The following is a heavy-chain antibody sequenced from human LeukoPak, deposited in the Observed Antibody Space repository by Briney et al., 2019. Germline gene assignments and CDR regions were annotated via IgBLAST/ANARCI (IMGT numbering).Heavy chain of an antibody. J-gene: IGHJ6*02. CDR2: IKSKTDGGTT. D-gene: IGHD2-15*01. CDR3: TTVCRSGGSCFTDFHFYGMDV. V-gene: IGHV3-15*01. Sequence: PGGSLRLSCVASGFTVSNAWMSWVRQAPGKGLEWVGRIKSKTDGGTTDYAAPAKGRFTISKDDSKNTLYLQMNSLKSEDTAVYYCTTVCRSGGSCFTDFHFYGMDVWGQGTTVTVSS. CDR1: GFTVSNAW.